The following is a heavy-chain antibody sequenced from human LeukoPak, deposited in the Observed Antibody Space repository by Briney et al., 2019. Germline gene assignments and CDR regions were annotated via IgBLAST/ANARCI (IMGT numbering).Heavy chain of an antibody. CDR3: LRGNSRDF. Sequence: GGSLRLSCAACGFAVSTYTMTWARQAPGKGLEWVASINSGGTTTHHADSVKGRFTISRDNAQNVLYLQMNGLRADDAAVYYCLRGNSRDFWGQGTLVTVSS. CDR2: INSGGTTT. CDR1: GFAVSTYT. J-gene: IGHJ4*02. V-gene: IGHV3-21*06. D-gene: IGHD2/OR15-2a*01.